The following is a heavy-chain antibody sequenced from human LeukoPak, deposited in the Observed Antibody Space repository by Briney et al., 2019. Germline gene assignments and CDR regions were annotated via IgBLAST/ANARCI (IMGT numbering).Heavy chain of an antibody. J-gene: IGHJ3*02. CDR2: IDDSGNT. D-gene: IGHD3-10*01. CDR3: ARSDYHNSGSHTVFDAFDI. V-gene: IGHV4-59*01. Sequence: SETLSLTCTVSGGSISRYYWSWIRRPPGKGLEWIGYIDDSGNTNYNPSLKSQVTISVDKSKNQFSLKLSFVTAADTAMYYCARSDYHNSGSHTVFDAFDIWGQGTRVTASS. CDR1: GGSISRYY.